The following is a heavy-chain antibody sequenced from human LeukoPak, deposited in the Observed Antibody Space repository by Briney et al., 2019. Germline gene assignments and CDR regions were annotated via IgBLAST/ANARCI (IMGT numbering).Heavy chain of an antibody. V-gene: IGHV3-74*01. J-gene: IGHJ4*02. Sequence: GGSLRLSCAASGFTFYTYAMTWVRQAPGKGLEWVSRINSDGSSTSYADSVKGRFTISGDNAKNTLYLQMNSLRAEDTAVYYCARDKYWGQGTLVTVSS. CDR3: ARDKY. CDR2: INSDGSST. CDR1: GFTFYTYA.